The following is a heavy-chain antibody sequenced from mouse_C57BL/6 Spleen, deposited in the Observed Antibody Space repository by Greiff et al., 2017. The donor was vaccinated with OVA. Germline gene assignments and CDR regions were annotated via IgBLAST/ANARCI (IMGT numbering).Heavy chain of an antibody. J-gene: IGHJ4*01. Sequence: VQLQQSGPELVKPGASVKISCKASGYSFTDYYMNWVKQSNGKSIEWIGVINPNYGTTSYNQKFKGKATLTVDQSSSTAYMQLNSLTSEDSAVYYCARTYYYGSSAYAMDDWGQGTSVTVSS. CDR3: ARTYYYGSSAYAMDD. CDR1: GYSFTDYY. CDR2: INPNYGTT. D-gene: IGHD1-1*01. V-gene: IGHV1-39*01.